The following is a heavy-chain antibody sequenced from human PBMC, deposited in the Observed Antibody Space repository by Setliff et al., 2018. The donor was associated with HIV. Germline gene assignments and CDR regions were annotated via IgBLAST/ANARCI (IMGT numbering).Heavy chain of an antibody. V-gene: IGHV4-59*12. J-gene: IGHJ4*02. D-gene: IGHD2-21*01. CDR1: GASIWNYY. CDR3: ARRQDGHIVLFDY. CDR2: IHFTGSS. Sequence: SETLSLTCTVSGASIWNYYWSWIRQAPGKGLEWIGFIHFTGSSNYNHSLKSRVTISIDPSKHQFSLNLNSVTAADTAMYFCARRQDGHIVLFDYWGQGMLVTVSS.